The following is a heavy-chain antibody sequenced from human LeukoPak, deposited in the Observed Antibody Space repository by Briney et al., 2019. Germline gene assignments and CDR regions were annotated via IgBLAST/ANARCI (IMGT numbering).Heavy chain of an antibody. D-gene: IGHD3-10*01. J-gene: IGHJ4*02. Sequence: SETLSLTCTVSGGSISSYYWSWIRQPAGKGLEWIGRIYTSGSTNYNPSLKSRVTMSVDTSMNQFSLKLSSVTAADTAVYYCARGAALWFGELHFDYWGQGTLVTVSS. CDR2: IYTSGST. CDR1: GGSISSYY. V-gene: IGHV4-4*07. CDR3: ARGAALWFGELHFDY.